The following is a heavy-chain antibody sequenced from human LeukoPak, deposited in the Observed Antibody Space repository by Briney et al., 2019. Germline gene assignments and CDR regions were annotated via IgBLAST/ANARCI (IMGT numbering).Heavy chain of an antibody. CDR1: DVSITTYY. CDR3: ARESGDFWSGYSLDY. V-gene: IGHV4-59*01. J-gene: IGHJ4*02. D-gene: IGHD3-3*01. Sequence: KASETLSLTCTVSDVSITTYYWSWIRQPPGKGLEWIGHIYHSGSTNYNPSLKSRVTISVDTSKNQFSLKLSSVTAADTAVYYCARESGDFWSGYSLDYWGKGTLVTVSS. CDR2: IYHSGST.